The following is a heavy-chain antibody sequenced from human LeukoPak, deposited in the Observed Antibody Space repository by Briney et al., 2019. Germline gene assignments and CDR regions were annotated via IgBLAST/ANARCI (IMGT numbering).Heavy chain of an antibody. CDR3: ARDRSITMVRGVILDY. CDR2: IWYDGSNK. V-gene: IGHV3-33*01. J-gene: IGHJ4*02. CDR1: GFTFSSYG. Sequence: GGSLRLSRAASGFTFSSYGMHWVRQAPGKGLEWVAVIWYDGSNKYYADSVKGRFTISRDNSKNTLYLQMNSLRAEDTAVYYCARDRSITMVRGVILDYWGQGTLVTVSS. D-gene: IGHD3-10*01.